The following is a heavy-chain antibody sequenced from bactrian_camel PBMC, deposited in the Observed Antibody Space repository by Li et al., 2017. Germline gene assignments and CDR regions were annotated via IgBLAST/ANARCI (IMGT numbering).Heavy chain of an antibody. CDR3: ARALQWGDLAILGY. J-gene: IGHJ4*01. CDR2: LASDGSS. D-gene: IGHD2*01. V-gene: IGHV3S53*01. Sequence: HVQLVESGGGSVQAGGSLRLSCAASEPTYETYSMGWFRQAPGKEREGVASLASDGSSIYANSLKGRFSISKDNAKNTVYLQMNSLKPEDTSVYYCARALQWGDLAILGYWGQGTQVTVS. CDR1: EPTYETYS.